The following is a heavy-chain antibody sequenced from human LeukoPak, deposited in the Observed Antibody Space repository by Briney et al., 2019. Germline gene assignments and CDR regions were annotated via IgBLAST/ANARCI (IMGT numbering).Heavy chain of an antibody. Sequence: AGGSLRLSCAASGFALSNFAMTWVRQAPGKGLEWVANIKQDGSEKYYVDSVKGRFTISRDNAKNSLYLQMNSLRAEDTAVYYCARDLGYCSSTSCYNWFDPWGQGTLVTVSS. D-gene: IGHD2-2*01. J-gene: IGHJ5*02. CDR2: IKQDGSEK. CDR3: ARDLGYCSSTSCYNWFDP. CDR1: GFALSNFA. V-gene: IGHV3-7*01.